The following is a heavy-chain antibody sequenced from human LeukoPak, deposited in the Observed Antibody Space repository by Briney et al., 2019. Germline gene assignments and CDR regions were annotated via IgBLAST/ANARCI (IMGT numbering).Heavy chain of an antibody. CDR2: LNGYGSSA. J-gene: IGHJ4*02. Sequence: PGGSLRLSCAASGFTFSTYWMHWVRQAPGKGLVWVSRLNGYGSSANYADSVQGRFTISRDNTQNTLYLQMNGLRAEDTAVYYCARVLMAGESAGISTFDNWGQGALVTVSS. D-gene: IGHD3-10*01. CDR1: GFTFSTYW. CDR3: ARVLMAGESAGISTFDN. V-gene: IGHV3-74*01.